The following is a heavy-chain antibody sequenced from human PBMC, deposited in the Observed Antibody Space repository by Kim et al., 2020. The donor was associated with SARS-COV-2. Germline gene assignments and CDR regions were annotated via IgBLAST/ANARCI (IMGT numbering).Heavy chain of an antibody. D-gene: IGHD6-6*01. CDR2: IYPGDSET. CDR3: ARQRTSSSDY. CDR1: GSSFASNW. J-gene: IGHJ4*02. Sequence: GESLKISCQASGSSFASNWIGWVRQMPGKGLEWMGIIYPGDSETRYSASFQGQVTISVDKSINTAYLQWSSLKASDTAMYFCARQRTSSSDYWGQGTLVTVSS. V-gene: IGHV5-51*01.